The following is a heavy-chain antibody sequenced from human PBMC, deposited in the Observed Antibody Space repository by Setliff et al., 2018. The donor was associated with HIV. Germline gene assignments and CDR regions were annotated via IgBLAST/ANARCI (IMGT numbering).Heavy chain of an antibody. Sequence: GASVKVSCKASGYTFTGYYMHWVRQAPGQGLEWMGWINPNSGGTNYAQKFQGWVTMTRDTSISTAYMELSRLRSDDTDVYYCARESFGSYYGSGSYNSPSPYYYYGMDVWGQGTSVTVSS. CDR2: INPNSGGT. CDR3: ARESFGSYYGSGSYNSPSPYYYYGMDV. D-gene: IGHD3-10*01. V-gene: IGHV1-2*04. J-gene: IGHJ6*02. CDR1: GYTFTGYY.